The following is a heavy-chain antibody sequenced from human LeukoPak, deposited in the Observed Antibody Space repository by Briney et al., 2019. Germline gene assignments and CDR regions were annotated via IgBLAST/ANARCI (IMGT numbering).Heavy chain of an antibody. Sequence: PGESLRLSCAASGFTFSSYEMNWLRQAPGKGLEWVSYISSSGSTIYYADSVKGRFTISRDNAKNSLYLQMNSLRAEDTAVYYCAELGITMIGGVWGRGTTVTISS. CDR3: AELGITMIGGV. J-gene: IGHJ6*04. V-gene: IGHV3-48*03. D-gene: IGHD3-10*02. CDR1: GFTFSSYE. CDR2: ISSSGSTI.